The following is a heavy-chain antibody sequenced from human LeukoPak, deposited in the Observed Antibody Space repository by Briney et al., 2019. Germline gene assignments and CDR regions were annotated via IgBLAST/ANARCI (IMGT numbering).Heavy chain of an antibody. V-gene: IGHV3-74*01. D-gene: IGHD1-14*01. CDR2: INTDGSST. J-gene: IGHJ4*02. CDR3: ATLVQSVNQREV. CDR1: GFTFSSYW. Sequence: GGSLRLSCAASGFTFSSYWMHWVRQAAGKELVWVSRINTDGSSTTYANSVKGRFTISRDNAKKTLHLQMDGLRAEDTAVYYCATLVQSVNQREVWGQGTLVTVSS.